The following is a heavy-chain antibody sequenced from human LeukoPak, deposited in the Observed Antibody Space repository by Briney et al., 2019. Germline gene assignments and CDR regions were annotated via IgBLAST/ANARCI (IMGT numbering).Heavy chain of an antibody. J-gene: IGHJ4*02. CDR1: GYTLSNHA. CDR3: ARARGYSYGYSDY. D-gene: IGHD5-18*01. CDR2: ISADNGNT. Sequence: ASVKVSCKASGYTLSNHAFSWVRQAPGQGLEWMGWISADNGNTNHAQKFQGRVTMTRNTSKSTAYMELSSLTSEDWAVYYCARARGYSYGYSDYWGQGTLVTVSS. V-gene: IGHV1-18*04.